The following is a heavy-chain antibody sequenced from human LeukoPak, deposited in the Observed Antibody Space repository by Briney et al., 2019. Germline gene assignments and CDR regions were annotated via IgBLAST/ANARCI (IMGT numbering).Heavy chain of an antibody. CDR3: ARVRLDYYYGMDV. D-gene: IGHD6-19*01. Sequence: SVKVSCKASGGTFSSYAISWVRQAPGQGLEWMGWIIPIFGTANYAQKFQGRVTITADESTSTAYMELSSLRSEDTAVYYCARVRLDYYYGMDVWGKGTPVTVSS. CDR2: IIPIFGTA. CDR1: GGTFSSYA. J-gene: IGHJ6*04. V-gene: IGHV1-69*13.